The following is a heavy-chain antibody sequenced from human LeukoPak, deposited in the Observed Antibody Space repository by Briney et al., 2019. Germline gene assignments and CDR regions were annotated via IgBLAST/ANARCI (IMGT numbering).Heavy chain of an antibody. Sequence: PGRSLRLSCAASGFTFDDYAMHWVRQAPGKGLEWVSGISWNSGSIGYVDSVKGRFTISRDNAKNSLYLQMNSLRAEDTALYYCAKDKIAVAGWYFDLWGRGTLVTVSS. CDR1: GFTFDDYA. CDR2: ISWNSGSI. J-gene: IGHJ2*01. CDR3: AKDKIAVAGWYFDL. D-gene: IGHD6-19*01. V-gene: IGHV3-9*01.